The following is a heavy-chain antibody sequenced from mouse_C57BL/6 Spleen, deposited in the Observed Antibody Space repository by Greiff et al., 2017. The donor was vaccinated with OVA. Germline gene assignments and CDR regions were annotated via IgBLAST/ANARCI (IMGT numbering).Heavy chain of an antibody. CDR3: SRSLNCDVDAWFAY. Sequence: EVQGVESGGGLVQPGGSLKLSCAASGFTFSDYGMAWVRQAPRKGPEWVAFISNLAYSIYYADTVTGRFTISRENAKNTLYVEMSSLRSEDTAMYYCSRSLNCDVDAWFAYWGQGTLVTVSA. J-gene: IGHJ3*01. CDR2: ISNLAYSI. CDR1: GFTFSDYG. D-gene: IGHD4-1*01. V-gene: IGHV5-15*01.